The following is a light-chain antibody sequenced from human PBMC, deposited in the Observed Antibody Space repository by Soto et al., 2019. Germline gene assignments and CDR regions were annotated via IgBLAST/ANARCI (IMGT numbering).Light chain of an antibody. CDR3: CSYAGRSTWV. CDR2: EVS. Sequence: QSVLTQPASVSGSLGQSITISCTGTSSDVGSYNFVSWYQQHPGKAPKVMIYEVSKWPSGISNRFFGSKSGNTASLTISGLQAEDEADYFCCSYAGRSTWVFGGGTKVTVL. V-gene: IGLV2-23*02. CDR1: SSDVGSYNF. J-gene: IGLJ3*02.